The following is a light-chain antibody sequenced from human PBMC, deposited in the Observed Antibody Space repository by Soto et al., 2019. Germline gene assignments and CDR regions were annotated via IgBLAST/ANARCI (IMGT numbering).Light chain of an antibody. Sequence: DIQMTQSPSSLSASVGDRVTITCQASQDISKYLNWYQQKPGEAPKFLIYDVSNLERGVPSRFSGSGSGTHFTFTISSLQPEDVATYYCQQYDNLPLTFGGGTKVEIK. V-gene: IGKV1-33*01. CDR2: DVS. J-gene: IGKJ4*01. CDR1: QDISKY. CDR3: QQYDNLPLT.